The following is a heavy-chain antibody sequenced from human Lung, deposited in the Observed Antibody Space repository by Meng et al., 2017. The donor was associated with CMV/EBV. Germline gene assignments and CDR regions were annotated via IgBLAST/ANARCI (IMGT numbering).Heavy chain of an antibody. V-gene: IGHV4-30-4*08. D-gene: IGHD3-9*01. CDR2: IYYSGTT. CDR1: RGSISGDDYY. CDR3: ARGYFRLGISLRGGWFGP. J-gene: IGHJ5*02. Sequence: SETLSLXCTVSRGSISGDDYYWSWIRQPPGKGLEWIGYIYYSGTTYYNPSLKSRVTISIDTSKNQFSLNLSSVTAADTAVYYCARGYFRLGISLRGGWFGPWGKGTXVTVAS.